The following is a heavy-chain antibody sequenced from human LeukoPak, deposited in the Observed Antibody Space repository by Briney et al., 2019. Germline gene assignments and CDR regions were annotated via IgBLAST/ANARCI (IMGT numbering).Heavy chain of an antibody. CDR1: GGSVSSYY. CDR3: ARETTYYYDSSGYYYGRYFDY. J-gene: IGHJ4*02. D-gene: IGHD3-22*01. V-gene: IGHV4-59*02. CDR2: IYYSGST. Sequence: PSETLSLTCTVSGGSVSSYYWSWIRQPPGKGLEWIGYIYYSGSTNYNPSLKSRVTISVDTSKNQFSLKLSSVTAADTAVYYCARETTYYYDSSGYYYGRYFDYWGQGTLVTVSS.